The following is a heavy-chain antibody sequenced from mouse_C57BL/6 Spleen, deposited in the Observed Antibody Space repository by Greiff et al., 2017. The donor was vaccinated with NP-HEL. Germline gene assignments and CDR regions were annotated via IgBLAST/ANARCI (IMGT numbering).Heavy chain of an antibody. D-gene: IGHD1-1*01. J-gene: IGHJ2*01. V-gene: IGHV3-1*01. CDR1: GYSITSGYD. CDR3: ARAGNYYGSFDY. CDR2: ISYSGST. Sequence: DVQLQESGPGMVKPSQSLSLTCTVTGYSITSGYDWHWIRHFPGNKLEWKGYISYSGSTNYNPSLKSRISITHDTSKNHFFLKLNSVTTEDTATYYCARAGNYYGSFDYWGQGTTLTVSS.